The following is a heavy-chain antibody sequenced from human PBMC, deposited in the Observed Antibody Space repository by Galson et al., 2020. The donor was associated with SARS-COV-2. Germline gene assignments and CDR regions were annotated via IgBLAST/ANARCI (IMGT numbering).Heavy chain of an antibody. CDR2: ISYDGIYK. J-gene: IGHJ4*02. Sequence: GGSLRLSCEASGFSFSGTGMHWVRQAPGKGLEWLAFISYDGIYKFYADSVKGRFTISRDNSKNTLYLHMNSPRPEDTAVYYCASSGLFTNVWSWLDYWGQGALVTVSS. V-gene: IGHV3-30*03. CDR3: ASSGLFTNVWSWLDY. CDR1: GFSFSGTG. D-gene: IGHD2-21*01.